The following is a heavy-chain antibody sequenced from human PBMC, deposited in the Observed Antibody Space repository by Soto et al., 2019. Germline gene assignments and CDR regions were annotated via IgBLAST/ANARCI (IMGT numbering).Heavy chain of an antibody. V-gene: IGHV5-51*01. CDR1: GYNFNGYW. Sequence: ESLKFSYKASGYNFNGYWIGWVRQMPGKGLEYMGIIYPGDEDTRYSPSFQGQAAISVDKSITTDYLQRSRREASDTAKYYCMRQRQPDGNSGVKVLKTWGKGKLVTLSS. CDR2: IYPGDEDT. CDR3: MRQRQPDGNSGVKVLKT. J-gene: IGHJ4*03. D-gene: IGHD6-25*01.